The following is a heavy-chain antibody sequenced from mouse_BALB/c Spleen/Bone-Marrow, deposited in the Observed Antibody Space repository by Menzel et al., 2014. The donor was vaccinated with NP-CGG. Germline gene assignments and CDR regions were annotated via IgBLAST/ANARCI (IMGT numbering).Heavy chain of an antibody. CDR2: INPDSSTI. J-gene: IGHJ3*01. CDR3: ARLGYYRGFAY. D-gene: IGHD2-3*01. Sequence: EVKLMGSGGGLVQPGGSLKLSCAASGFDFSGFWMGWVRQAPGKGLEWIGEINPDSSTINYTPSLKDRFIISRDNAKNTLCQQMSKVRSEDTALYYCARLGYYRGFAYWGQGTLVTVSA. V-gene: IGHV4-1*02. CDR1: GFDFSGFW.